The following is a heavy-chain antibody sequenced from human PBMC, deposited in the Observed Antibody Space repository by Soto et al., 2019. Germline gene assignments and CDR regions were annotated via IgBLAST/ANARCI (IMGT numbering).Heavy chain of an antibody. CDR3: AASCVACGGFNYSGMDV. Sequence: QVQLQESGPGLVKPSQTLSLTCTVSGGSLSNVGYYWYWIRQHPGKGLEWIGYIYYSGTTYYNPSLKSRVTISVDTSKNQFSLKLSSATAADTAVYYCAASCVACGGFNYSGMDVWDQGTTVTVSS. CDR1: GGSLSNVGYY. J-gene: IGHJ6*02. V-gene: IGHV4-31*03. D-gene: IGHD2-21*01. CDR2: IYYSGTT.